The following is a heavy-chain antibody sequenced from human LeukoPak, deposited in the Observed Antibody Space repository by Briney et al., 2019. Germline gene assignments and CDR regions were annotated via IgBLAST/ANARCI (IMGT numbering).Heavy chain of an antibody. Sequence: GASVKVSCKASGYTFTGYYMHWVRQAPGQGLEWMGWISPNSGGTNYAQKLQGRVTTTTDTSTSTAYMELRSLRSDDTAVYYCARDVNVWDYGDQHPSQWFDPWGQGTLVTVSS. CDR3: ARDVNVWDYGDQHPSQWFDP. V-gene: IGHV1-2*02. J-gene: IGHJ5*02. CDR1: GYTFTGYY. D-gene: IGHD4-17*01. CDR2: ISPNSGGT.